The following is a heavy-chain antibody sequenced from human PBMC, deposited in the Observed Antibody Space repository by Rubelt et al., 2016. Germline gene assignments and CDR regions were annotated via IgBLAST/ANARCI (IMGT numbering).Heavy chain of an antibody. CDR2: ISGSGSSP. Sequence: RGKGLEWVSAISGSGSSPYYADSVRGRFTISRDNSKNTLYLQMSSLRAEDTAVYYCAKYLTPKSTTPSPRSFDYWGQGTLVTVSS. D-gene: IGHD1-26*01. V-gene: IGHV3-23*01. J-gene: IGHJ4*02. CDR3: AKYLTPKSTTPSPRSFDY.